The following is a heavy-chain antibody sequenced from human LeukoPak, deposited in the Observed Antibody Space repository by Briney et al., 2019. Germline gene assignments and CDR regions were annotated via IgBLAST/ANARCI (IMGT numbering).Heavy chain of an antibody. D-gene: IGHD3-10*01. J-gene: IGHJ4*02. Sequence: GGSLRLSCAASGFTFRNAWMTWVRQPPGKGLEWVGRIKNKTDGGTTDYAAPVKGRFTISRDDSKTTLPLQMNSLKTEDTAVYYCTTVIYYGSGSANFDYWGQGTLVTVSS. CDR2: IKNKTDGGTT. CDR1: GFTFRNAW. CDR3: TTVIYYGSGSANFDY. V-gene: IGHV3-15*01.